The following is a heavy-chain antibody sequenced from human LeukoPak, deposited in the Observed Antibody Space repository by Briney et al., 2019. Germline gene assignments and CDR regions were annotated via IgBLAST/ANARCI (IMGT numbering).Heavy chain of an antibody. CDR1: GGSISNYY. Sequence: PSETLSLTCRISGGSISNYYWSWIRQPPGKGLEWIGYIYHSGSTYYNPSLKSRVTISVDRSKNQFSLKLSSVTAADTAVYYCARGDDFWSGYGETNWFDPWGQGTLVTVSS. CDR2: IYHSGST. CDR3: ARGDDFWSGYGETNWFDP. D-gene: IGHD3-3*01. J-gene: IGHJ5*02. V-gene: IGHV4-30-2*01.